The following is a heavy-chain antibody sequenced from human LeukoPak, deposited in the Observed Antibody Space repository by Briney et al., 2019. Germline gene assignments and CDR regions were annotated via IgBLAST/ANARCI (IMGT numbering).Heavy chain of an antibody. D-gene: IGHD4-17*01. Sequence: SETLSLTCTVSGGSISSSSYYWGWIRQPPGKGLEWIGSIYYSGSTYYNPSLKSRVTISVDTSKNQFSLKLSSVTAADTAVYYCARQSDYGDYGYVWFDPWGQGTLVTVSS. J-gene: IGHJ5*02. CDR1: GGSISSSSYY. CDR2: IYYSGST. CDR3: ARQSDYGDYGYVWFDP. V-gene: IGHV4-39*01.